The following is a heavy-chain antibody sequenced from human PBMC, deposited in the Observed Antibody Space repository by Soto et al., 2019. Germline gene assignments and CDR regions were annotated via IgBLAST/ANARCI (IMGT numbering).Heavy chain of an antibody. D-gene: IGHD6-13*01. Sequence: EAQLVESGGGLVQPGGSLRLSCAASGFTFSNCEMHWVRQSPGKGLEYVSGISNNGAHTDYAKSVKGRFTISRDNSENTLYLQMGSLGAEDMARYYCARRGYGSRWPNVYMDVWGKGTTVTVSS. J-gene: IGHJ6*03. CDR1: GFTFSNCE. CDR3: ARRGYGSRWPNVYMDV. CDR2: ISNNGAHT. V-gene: IGHV3-64*01.